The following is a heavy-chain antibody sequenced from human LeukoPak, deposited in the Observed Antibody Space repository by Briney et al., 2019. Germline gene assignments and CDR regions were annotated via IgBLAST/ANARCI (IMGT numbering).Heavy chain of an antibody. Sequence: PSETLSLTCTVSGGSISSYYWSWIRQPPGKGLEWIGYMYYSGSTNYNPSLKSRVTISVDTSKNQFSLKLNSVTAADTALYYWARGSIAVAHFDYWGQGTLVTVSS. CDR1: GGSISSYY. V-gene: IGHV4-59*08. D-gene: IGHD6-19*01. CDR3: ARGSIAVAHFDY. J-gene: IGHJ4*02. CDR2: MYYSGST.